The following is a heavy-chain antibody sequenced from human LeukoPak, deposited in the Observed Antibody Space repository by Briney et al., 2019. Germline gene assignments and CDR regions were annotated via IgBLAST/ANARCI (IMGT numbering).Heavy chain of an antibody. J-gene: IGHJ6*03. CDR3: AKDIAAAGYNTYYYYMDV. V-gene: IGHV3-43*01. D-gene: IGHD6-13*01. CDR1: GFTFDDYT. CDR2: ISWDGGST. Sequence: GGSLRLSCAASGFTFDDYTMHWVRQAPGKGLEWVSLISWDGGSTYYADSVKGRFTISRDNSKNSLYLQMNSLRTEYTALYYCAKDIAAAGYNTYYYYMDVWGKGTTVTVSS.